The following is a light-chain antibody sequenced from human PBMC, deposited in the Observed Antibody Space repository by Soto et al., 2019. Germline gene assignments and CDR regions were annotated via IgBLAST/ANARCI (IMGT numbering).Light chain of an antibody. V-gene: IGLV1-44*01. J-gene: IGLJ1*01. CDR1: SSNIGDNP. CDR2: NNN. CDR3: STWDDTLAAYV. Sequence: QSVLPQPPSASAPPGQRVTISCSGGSSNIGDNPVNWYQHLPGAAPTLLIYNNNQRPSGVPDRFSGSKSGASASLAISGLRSEDGADYDFSTWDDTLAAYVFGTGTKLTVL.